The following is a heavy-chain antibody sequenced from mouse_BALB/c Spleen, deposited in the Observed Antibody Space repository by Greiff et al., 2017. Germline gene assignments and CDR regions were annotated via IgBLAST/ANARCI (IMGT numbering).Heavy chain of an antibody. J-gene: IGHJ3*01. CDR3: TRLYYDYNWFAY. D-gene: IGHD2-4*01. V-gene: IGHV1-15*01. CDR2: IDPETGGT. Sequence: GQLQESGAELVRPGASVTLSCKASGYTFTDYEMHWVKQTPVHGLEWIGAIDPETGGTAYNQKFKGKATLTADKSSSTAYMELRSLTSEDSAVYYCTRLYYDYNWFAYWGQGTLVTVSA. CDR1: GYTFTDYE.